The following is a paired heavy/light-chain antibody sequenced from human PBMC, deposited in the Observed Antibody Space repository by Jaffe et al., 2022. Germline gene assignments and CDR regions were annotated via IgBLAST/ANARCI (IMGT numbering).Light chain of an antibody. CDR2: SNN. Sequence: QSVLTQPPSASGTPGQRVTISCSGSSSNIGSNTVNWYQQLPGTAPKLLIYSNNQRPSGVPDRFSGSKSGTSASLAISGLQSEDEADYYCAAWDDSLNGAVFGGGTQLTVL. CDR1: SSNIGSNT. CDR3: AAWDDSLNGAV. V-gene: IGLV1-44*01. J-gene: IGLJ7*01.
Heavy chain of an antibody. J-gene: IGHJ4*02. Sequence: QVQLVQSGAEVKKPGSSVKVSCKASGGTFSSYTISWVRQAPGQGLEWMGRIIPILGIANYAQKFQGRVTITADKSTSTAYMELSSLRSEDTAVYYCARAGSWFGEFRGFDYWGQGTLVTVSS. D-gene: IGHD3-10*01. CDR1: GGTFSSYT. V-gene: IGHV1-69*02. CDR3: ARAGSWFGEFRGFDY. CDR2: IIPILGIA.